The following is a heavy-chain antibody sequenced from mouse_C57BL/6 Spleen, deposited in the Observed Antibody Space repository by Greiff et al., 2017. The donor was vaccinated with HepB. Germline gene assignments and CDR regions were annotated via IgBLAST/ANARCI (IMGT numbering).Heavy chain of an antibody. Sequence: QVQLQQPGAELVKPGASVKLSCKASGYTFTSYWMHWVKQRPGQGLEWIGMIHPNSGSTNYNEKFKSKATLTVDKSSSTAYMQLSSLTSEDSAVYYCAREGYYGSSWYFDVWGTGTTVTVSS. CDR3: AREGYYGSSWYFDV. J-gene: IGHJ1*03. CDR2: IHPNSGST. V-gene: IGHV1-64*01. CDR1: GYTFTSYW. D-gene: IGHD1-1*01.